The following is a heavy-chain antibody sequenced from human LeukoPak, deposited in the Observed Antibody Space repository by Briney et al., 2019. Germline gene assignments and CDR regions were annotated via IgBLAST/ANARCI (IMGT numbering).Heavy chain of an antibody. V-gene: IGHV4-39*01. CDR1: GGSISRSSYY. CDR2: IYYSGST. CDR3: ARRAPAAIWFDP. J-gene: IGHJ5*02. D-gene: IGHD2-2*01. Sequence: SETLSLTCSVSGGSISRSSYYWGWIRQPPGKGLEWIGSIYYSGSTYYNPSLKSRVTISVDTSKNQFSLKLSSVTAADTAVYYCARRAPAAIWFDPWGQGTLVTVSS.